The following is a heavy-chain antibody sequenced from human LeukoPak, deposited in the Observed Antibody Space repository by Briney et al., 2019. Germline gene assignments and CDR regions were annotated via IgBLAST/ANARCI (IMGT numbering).Heavy chain of an antibody. D-gene: IGHD3-3*01. CDR3: ARLPYYDFWSGYYPYYYYMDV. J-gene: IGHJ6*03. V-gene: IGHV5-51*01. CDR2: IYPADSDS. Sequence: GESLKISCKGSGYTFSNYWIAWVRQMPGKGLEWMGIIYPADSDSRYSPSFQGQVTISVDRSINTAYLQWSSLKASDTAMYYCARLPYYDFWSGYYPYYYYMDVWGKGTTVTVSS. CDR1: GYTFSNYW.